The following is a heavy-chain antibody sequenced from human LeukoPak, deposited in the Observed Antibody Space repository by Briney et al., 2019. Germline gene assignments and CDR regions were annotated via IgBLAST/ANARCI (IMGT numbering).Heavy chain of an antibody. V-gene: IGHV4-4*02. CDR1: GGSISSSNW. J-gene: IGHJ6*02. CDR3: ARDYYGSGSSYYYYYGMDV. D-gene: IGHD3-10*01. Sequence: SGTLSLTCAVSGGSISSSNWWSWARQPPGKGLEWIGEIYHSGSTNYNPSLKSRVTISVDKSKNQFSLKLSSVTAADTAVYYCARDYYGSGSSYYYYYGMDVWGQGTTVTVSS. CDR2: IYHSGST.